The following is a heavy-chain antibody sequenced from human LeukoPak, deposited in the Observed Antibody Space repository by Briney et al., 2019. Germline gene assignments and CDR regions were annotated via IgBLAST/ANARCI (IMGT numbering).Heavy chain of an antibody. Sequence: SETLSLTCTVSGGSISSGGYYWSWIRQPPGKGLEWIGYIYHSGSTYYNPSLKSRVTISVDRSKNQFSLKLSSVTAADTAVYYCARVDTAIQDFDYWGQGTLVTVSS. V-gene: IGHV4-30-2*01. CDR2: IYHSGST. CDR3: ARVDTAIQDFDY. J-gene: IGHJ4*02. CDR1: GGSISSGGYY. D-gene: IGHD5-18*01.